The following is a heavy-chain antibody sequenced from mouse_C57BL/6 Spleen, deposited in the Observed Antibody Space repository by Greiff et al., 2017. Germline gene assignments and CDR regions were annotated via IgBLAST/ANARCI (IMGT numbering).Heavy chain of an antibody. CDR3: ASTGTAYYFDC. J-gene: IGHJ2*01. Sequence: QVQLQQPGAELVKPGASVKLSCKASGYTFTSYWMHWVKQRPGQGLEWIGMIHPNSGSTNYNEKFKSKATLTVDKSSSTAYMQLSSLTSEDSAVYYCASTGTAYYFDCWGQGTTLTVSS. V-gene: IGHV1-64*01. CDR2: IHPNSGST. D-gene: IGHD4-1*01. CDR1: GYTFTSYW.